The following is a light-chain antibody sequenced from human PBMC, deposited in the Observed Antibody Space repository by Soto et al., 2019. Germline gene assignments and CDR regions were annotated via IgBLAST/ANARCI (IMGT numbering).Light chain of an antibody. V-gene: IGKV3-11*01. Sequence: EIVLTQYPATLSLSPGEIATLSCRTSQSVGSSLAWYQQKPGQPPRLLIYDSSNRATGIPGRFSGSGSGTDFTLTISSLEPADFAVYYCQQRSILFTFGGGTKVDIK. CDR3: QQRSILFT. J-gene: IGKJ4*01. CDR2: DSS. CDR1: QSVGSS.